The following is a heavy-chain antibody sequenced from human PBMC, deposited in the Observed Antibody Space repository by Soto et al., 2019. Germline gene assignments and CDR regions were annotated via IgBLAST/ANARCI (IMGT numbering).Heavy chain of an antibody. CDR2: ISSSADSV. J-gene: IGHJ4*02. V-gene: IGHV3-11*01. Sequence: QVQLVESGGGLVKPGGSLRLSCAASGFSFSDYYMTWVRQAPGKGLEWISYISSSADSVDDADSVKGRFTISRDDAKNSLYLQMNSLTAEDTAVYYCARGKAPSQGDPVLDSWGQGTLVTVSS. CDR3: ARGKAPSQGDPVLDS. CDR1: GFSFSDYY. D-gene: IGHD2-21*02.